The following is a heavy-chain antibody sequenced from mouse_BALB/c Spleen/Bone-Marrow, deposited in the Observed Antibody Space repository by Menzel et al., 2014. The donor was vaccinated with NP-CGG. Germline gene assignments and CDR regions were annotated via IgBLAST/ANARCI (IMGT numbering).Heavy chain of an antibody. CDR1: GYSITGDYA. J-gene: IGHJ3*01. CDR2: ISYTDNT. D-gene: IGHD1-1*01. Sequence: VQLKESGPGLVKPSQSLSLTCTVTGYSITGDYAWNWIRQFPGNKLEWMGYISYTDNTNYNPSLKSRISITRDTSKNQFFLHLNSVTTEDTATYYCARNTYYYGSREFAYWGQGTLVTVSA. CDR3: ARNTYYYGSREFAY. V-gene: IGHV3-2*02.